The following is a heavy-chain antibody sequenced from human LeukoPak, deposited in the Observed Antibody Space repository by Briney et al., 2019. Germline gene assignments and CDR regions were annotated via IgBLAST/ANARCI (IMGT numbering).Heavy chain of an antibody. J-gene: IGHJ4*02. CDR2: ISGSGDST. D-gene: IGHD6-13*01. CDR3: AKVSGYSSSWCH. Sequence: PGGSLRLSCAASGFSFSNYARSWVRQAPGKGLEWVSGISGSGDSTYYADSVKGRFTISRDNSKNTLYLQMNSLTAEDTAVYYCAKVSGYSSSWCHWGQGTLVTVSS. CDR1: GFSFSNYA. V-gene: IGHV3-23*01.